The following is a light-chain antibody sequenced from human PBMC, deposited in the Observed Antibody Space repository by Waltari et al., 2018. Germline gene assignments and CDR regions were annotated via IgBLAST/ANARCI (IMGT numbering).Light chain of an antibody. CDR3: QQSYSTPPIT. CDR2: AAS. J-gene: IGKJ5*01. CDR1: QSISSY. Sequence: DIQMTQSPSSLSASVGDRVTITCRASQSISSYLNWYQQKPGNAPKLLIYAASSLQSGVPSRFRGSGSGTDFTLTISSLQPEDFATYYCQQSYSTPPITFGQGTRLEIK. V-gene: IGKV1-39*01.